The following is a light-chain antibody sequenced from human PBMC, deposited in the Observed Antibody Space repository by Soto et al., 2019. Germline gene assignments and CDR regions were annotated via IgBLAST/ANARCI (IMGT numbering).Light chain of an antibody. Sequence: EIVLTQSPGTLSSSPGERATLSCRASQSVRSSYLAWYQQKPGQAPRLRIYGASSRATGIPDRFSGGGSGTDFTLTISRLEPEDFAVYYCQHYGGSPKTFGQGTKVDIK. CDR3: QHYGGSPKT. J-gene: IGKJ1*01. CDR1: QSVRSSY. V-gene: IGKV3-20*01. CDR2: GAS.